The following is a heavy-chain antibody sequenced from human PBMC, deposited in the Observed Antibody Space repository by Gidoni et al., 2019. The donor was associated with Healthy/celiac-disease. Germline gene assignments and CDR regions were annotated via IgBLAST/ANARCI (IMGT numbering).Heavy chain of an antibody. D-gene: IGHD3-10*01. CDR3: AREITEAFDI. CDR1: GFNFSSYA. CDR2: ISYDGSNK. J-gene: IGHJ3*02. V-gene: IGHV3-30-3*01. Sequence: QVQLVESGGGVVQPGRSLRLSCAASGFNFSSYAMHWVRQATGKGLEWVAVISYDGSNKYYADPVKGRFTISRDNSKNTLYLQMNSLRAEDTAVYYCAREITEAFDIWGQGTMVTVSS.